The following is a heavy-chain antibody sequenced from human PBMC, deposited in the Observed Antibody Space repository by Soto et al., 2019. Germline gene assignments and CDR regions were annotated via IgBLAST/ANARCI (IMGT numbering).Heavy chain of an antibody. CDR1: GFTFSSYG. D-gene: IGHD2-2*01. CDR2: ISYDGSNK. Sequence: VGSLRLSCAASGFTFSSYGLHWVRQAPGKGLEWVAVISYDGSNKFYSDAVRGRFTISRDNPKNTLYLQMNYLRPEDTAVYYCAKDGGYCSSTSCPTYYYYYMDFWGKGTTVTVSS. CDR3: AKDGGYCSSTSCPTYYYYYMDF. J-gene: IGHJ6*03. V-gene: IGHV3-30*18.